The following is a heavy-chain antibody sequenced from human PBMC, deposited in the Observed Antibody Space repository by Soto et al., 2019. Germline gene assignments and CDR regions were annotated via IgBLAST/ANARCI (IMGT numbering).Heavy chain of an antibody. CDR3: AREGPVYGMDV. J-gene: IGHJ6*02. CDR2: ISSSSSTI. V-gene: IGHV3-48*01. Sequence: EVQLVESGGGLVQPGGSLRLSCAASGFTFSSYNMNWVRQAPGKGLEWVSYISSSSSTIYYADSVKGRFTISRDNAKNSLYLQMNSLRAEDTAVYYCAREGPVYGMDVWGQGTTVTVSS. CDR1: GFTFSSYN.